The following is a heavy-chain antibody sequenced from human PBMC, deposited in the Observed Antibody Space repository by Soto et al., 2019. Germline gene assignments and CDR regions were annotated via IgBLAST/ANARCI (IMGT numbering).Heavy chain of an antibody. V-gene: IGHV4-59*01. CDR3: ASLYYGSGRSWFDP. CDR2: IEYSGSA. D-gene: IGHD3-10*01. Sequence: QVQLQESGPGLVKPSETLSLTCTVSGTSIISYYWAWIRQPPGKGLEWIGNIEYSGSANYNPSLRSRVTISVATSKHQFSLKLTSVTTADTAVYYCASLYYGSGRSWFDPWGQGTLVTVSS. CDR1: GTSIISYY. J-gene: IGHJ5*02.